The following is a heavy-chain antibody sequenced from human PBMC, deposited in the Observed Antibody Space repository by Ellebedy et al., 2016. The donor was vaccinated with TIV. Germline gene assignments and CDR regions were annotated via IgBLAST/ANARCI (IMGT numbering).Heavy chain of an antibody. CDR1: GFAFSAFA. CDR3: AREEFSVDY. D-gene: IGHD3-10*01. V-gene: IGHV3-69-1*01. CDR2: INTGGGT. J-gene: IGHJ4*02. Sequence: GGSLRLSCAASGFAFSAFAMSWVRQAPGKGLEWVSAINTGGGTFYADSVKGRFTIPRDNAKNSLYLQMNSLRAEDTAVYYCAREEFSVDYWGQGTLVTVSS.